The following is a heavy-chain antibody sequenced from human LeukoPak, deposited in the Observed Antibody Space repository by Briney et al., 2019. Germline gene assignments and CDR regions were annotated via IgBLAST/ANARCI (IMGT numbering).Heavy chain of an antibody. CDR3: ARQGSRRAFDI. CDR2: IYYSGST. V-gene: IGHV4-39*01. Sequence: SETLSLTCTASGGSISSSSYYWGWIRQPPGKGLGWIGSIYYSGSTYYNPSLKSRVTISVDTSKNQFSLKLSSVTAADTAVYYCARQGSRRAFDIWGQGTMVTVSS. J-gene: IGHJ3*02. CDR1: GGSISSSSYY. D-gene: IGHD2-2*01.